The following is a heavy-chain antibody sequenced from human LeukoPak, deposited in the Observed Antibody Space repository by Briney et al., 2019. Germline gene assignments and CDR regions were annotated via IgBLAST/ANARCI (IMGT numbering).Heavy chain of an antibody. Sequence: PGRSLRLSCAASGFTFSSYAMHWVRQAPGKGLEWVAVISYDGSNKYYADSVKGRSTISRDNSKNTLYLQMNSLRAEDTAVYYCARAFPAARLKYYFDYWGQGTLVTVSS. D-gene: IGHD2-2*01. CDR1: GFTFSSYA. V-gene: IGHV3-30-3*01. J-gene: IGHJ4*02. CDR2: ISYDGSNK. CDR3: ARAFPAARLKYYFDY.